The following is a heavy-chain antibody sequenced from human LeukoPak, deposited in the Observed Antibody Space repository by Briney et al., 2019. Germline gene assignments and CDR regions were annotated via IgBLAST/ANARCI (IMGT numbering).Heavy chain of an antibody. V-gene: IGHV1-8*02. J-gene: IGHJ3*02. CDR3: ARSYYDFWSGYLSDAFDI. CDR2: MNPNSGNT. Sequence: ASVKVSCKASGYTFTSYDINWVRQATGQGLEWMGWMNPNSGNTGYAQKFQGRVTMTRDTSISTAYMELSRLRSDDTAVYYCARSYYDFWSGYLSDAFDIWGQGTMVTVSS. CDR1: GYTFTSYD. D-gene: IGHD3-3*01.